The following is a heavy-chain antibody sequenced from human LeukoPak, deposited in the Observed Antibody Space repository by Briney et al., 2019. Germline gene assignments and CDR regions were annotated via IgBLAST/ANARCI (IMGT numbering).Heavy chain of an antibody. CDR3: AKVNLPIYCSDSSCYSDY. J-gene: IGHJ4*02. Sequence: PGGSLRLSCAASGFTFSSYAMSWVRQAPGKGLEWVSAISDSGGSTYYADSVKGRFTISRDNSKNTLYLQMSSLRAEDTAVYYCAKVNLPIYCSDSSCYSDYWGQGTLVTVSS. CDR1: GFTFSSYA. V-gene: IGHV3-23*01. D-gene: IGHD2-15*01. CDR2: ISDSGGST.